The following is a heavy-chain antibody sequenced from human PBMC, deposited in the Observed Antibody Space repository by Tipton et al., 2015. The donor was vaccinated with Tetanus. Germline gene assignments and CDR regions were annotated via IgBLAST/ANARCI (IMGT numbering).Heavy chain of an antibody. CDR1: GFSFNNYK. D-gene: IGHD6-25*01. Sequence: SLRLSCEVSGFSFNNYKMNWVRQGPGRGLEWVSSISSTSRYINYADSVKGRFTISRDNAKNSLFLEMSSLGADDTAVYYCVSGSALEDGGQGTLITVSS. J-gene: IGHJ1*01. CDR2: ISSTSRYI. V-gene: IGHV3-21*01. CDR3: VSGSALED.